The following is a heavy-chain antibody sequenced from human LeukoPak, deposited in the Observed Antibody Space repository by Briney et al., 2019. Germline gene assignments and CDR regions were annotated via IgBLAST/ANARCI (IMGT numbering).Heavy chain of an antibody. J-gene: IGHJ4*02. CDR3: VRGYSYGYHVSKTYYFDY. CDR2: IKQDGSEK. Sequence: GGSLRLSCAASGFTFSSHVMHWVRQAPGKWLEWVANIKQDGSEKYYVDSVKGRFTISRDNAKNSLYLQMNSLRAEDTAVYYCVRGYSYGYHVSKTYYFDYWGQGTLVTVSS. D-gene: IGHD5-18*01. CDR1: GFTFSSHV. V-gene: IGHV3-7*01.